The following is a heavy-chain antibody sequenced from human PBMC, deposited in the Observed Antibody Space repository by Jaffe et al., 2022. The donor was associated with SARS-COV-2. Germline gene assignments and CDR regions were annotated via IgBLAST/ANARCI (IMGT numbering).Heavy chain of an antibody. D-gene: IGHD2-15*01. CDR2: ISYDGSNK. CDR1: GFTFSSYV. J-gene: IGHJ4*02. V-gene: IGHV3-30*04. Sequence: QVQLVESGGGVVQPGRSLRLSCAASGFTFSSYVMYWVRQTPGKGLEWVAVISYDGSNKYYADSVKGRFTISRDNSKSTLYLQMNSLRAEDTAVYYCASPCSGGSCSGWYYFDYWGQGTLVTVSS. CDR3: ASPCSGGSCSGWYYFDY.